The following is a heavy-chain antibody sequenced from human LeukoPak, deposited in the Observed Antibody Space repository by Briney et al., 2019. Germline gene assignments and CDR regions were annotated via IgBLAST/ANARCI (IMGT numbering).Heavy chain of an antibody. V-gene: IGHV1-69*05. CDR3: ARAYSSSWRGNYFDY. D-gene: IGHD6-13*01. CDR2: IIPIFGTA. Sequence: SVKVSCKASGGTFSSYAISWVRQAPGQGLEWMGGIIPIFGTAKYAQKFQGRVTITTDESTSTAYMELSSLRSEDTAVYYCARAYSSSWRGNYFDYWGQGTLVTVSS. CDR1: GGTFSSYA. J-gene: IGHJ4*02.